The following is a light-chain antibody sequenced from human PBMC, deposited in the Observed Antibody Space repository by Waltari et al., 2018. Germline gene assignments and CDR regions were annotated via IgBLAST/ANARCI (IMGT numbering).Light chain of an antibody. CDR1: SSNIGNNY. CDR3: GTWDSSLSGAV. Sequence: QSVLTQPPSVSAAPGQRVTISCSGGSSNIGNNYVSWYRQFPGTAPKLLSYENTERPSGIPARFSGSKSGTSATLDITGLQAGDEADYYCGTWDSSLSGAVFGGGTHLTVL. CDR2: ENT. J-gene: IGLJ7*01. V-gene: IGLV1-51*02.